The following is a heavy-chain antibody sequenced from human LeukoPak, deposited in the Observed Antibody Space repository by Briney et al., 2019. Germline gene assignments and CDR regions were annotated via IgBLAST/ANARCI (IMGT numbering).Heavy chain of an antibody. CDR1: GYTFTGYY. CDR3: ARDSSSSSGRIFSYYYYYMDV. Sequence: ASVKVSCKASGYTFTGYYMHWVRQAPGQGLEWMGWINPNSGGTNYAQKFQGRVTMTRDTSISTAYMELSRLRSDDTAVYYCARDSSSSSGRIFSYYYYYMDVWGEGTTVTVSS. D-gene: IGHD6-6*01. J-gene: IGHJ6*03. CDR2: INPNSGGT. V-gene: IGHV1-2*02.